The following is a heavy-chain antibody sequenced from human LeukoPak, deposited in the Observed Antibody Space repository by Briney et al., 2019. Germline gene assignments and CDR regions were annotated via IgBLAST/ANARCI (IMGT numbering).Heavy chain of an antibody. CDR1: GGSISGYY. CDR3: ARGKEGPDY. J-gene: IGHJ4*02. V-gene: IGHV4-59*01. CDR2: IFYSGST. Sequence: SETLSLTCTVSGGSISGYYWSWIRQPTGKGLEWIGYIFYSGSTNYNPSLKSRVTISVDTSKNQFSLRLSSVTAADTALCYCARGKEGPDYWGQGTLVTVSS.